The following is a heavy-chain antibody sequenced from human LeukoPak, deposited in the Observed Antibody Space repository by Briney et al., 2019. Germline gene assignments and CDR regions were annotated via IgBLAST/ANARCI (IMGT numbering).Heavy chain of an antibody. D-gene: IGHD2-15*01. Sequence: PGGSLRLSCAASGFTFSSYSMNWVRQAPGKGLEWVSSISSSSSYIYYADSVKGRFTISRGNAKNSLYLQMNSLRAEDTAVYYCARDLVAATPFFDYWGQGTLVTVSS. J-gene: IGHJ4*02. V-gene: IGHV3-21*01. CDR3: ARDLVAATPFFDY. CDR2: ISSSSSYI. CDR1: GFTFSSYS.